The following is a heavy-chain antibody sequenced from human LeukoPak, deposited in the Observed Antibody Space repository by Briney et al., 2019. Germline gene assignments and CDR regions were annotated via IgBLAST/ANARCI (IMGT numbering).Heavy chain of an antibody. CDR1: GFTFANSW. D-gene: IGHD3-10*01. CDR2: MNPDGSVK. V-gene: IGHV3-7*01. J-gene: IGHJ4*02. CDR3: ARDPDHGALDY. Sequence: GSLRLSCAASGFTFANSWMTWVRQAPGKGLEWVGDMNPDGSVKAYVDSVKGRFTMSRDNTENSLYLQMNSLRADDTAIYYCARDPDHGALDYWGQGTLVTVSS.